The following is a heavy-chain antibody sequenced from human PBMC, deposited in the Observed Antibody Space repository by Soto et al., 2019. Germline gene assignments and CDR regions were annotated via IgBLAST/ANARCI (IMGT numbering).Heavy chain of an antibody. Sequence: EVQLLESGGGLVQPGGSLGLSCAASGFTFSSYDMSWVRQAPGKGLEYVSSISVTGGGTYYADSVKGRFTISRDNSKNTLYLQMNSLRVEDTAVYSCASTTTTQSRDYWGQGTLVTVSS. CDR1: GFTFSSYD. CDR2: ISVTGGGT. D-gene: IGHD3-3*01. CDR3: ASTTTTQSRDY. J-gene: IGHJ4*02. V-gene: IGHV3-23*01.